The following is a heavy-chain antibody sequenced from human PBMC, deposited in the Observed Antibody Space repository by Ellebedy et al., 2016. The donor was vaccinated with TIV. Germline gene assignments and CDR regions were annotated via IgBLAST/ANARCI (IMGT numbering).Heavy chain of an antibody. CDR1: GFTVSSNY. CDR2: IYRGGST. CDR3: ASPGIAAAGRD. V-gene: IGHV3-53*01. J-gene: IGHJ4*02. D-gene: IGHD6-13*01. Sequence: GESLKISCAASGFTVSSNYMSWVRQAPGKGLEWVSVIYRGGSTYYADSVKGRFTISRDNSKNTLYLQMNSLRAEDTAVYYCASPGIAAAGRDWGQGTLVTVSS.